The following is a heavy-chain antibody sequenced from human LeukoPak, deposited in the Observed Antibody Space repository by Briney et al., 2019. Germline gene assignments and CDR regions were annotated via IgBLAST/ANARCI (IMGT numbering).Heavy chain of an antibody. CDR1: GFSLTTSGVG. J-gene: IGHJ5*01. CDR2: IHWDDNK. Sequence: SGPTLVKPTQTLTLTCTFSGFSLTTSGVGVGWIRQPPGKALEWLAVIHWDDNKRYRTSLKSRLTITKDISKNQVVFTMTNMDPVDTATYYCEHSLNGWLGRFDSWGQGTLVTVSS. D-gene: IGHD6-19*01. CDR3: EHSLNGWLGRFDS. V-gene: IGHV2-5*02.